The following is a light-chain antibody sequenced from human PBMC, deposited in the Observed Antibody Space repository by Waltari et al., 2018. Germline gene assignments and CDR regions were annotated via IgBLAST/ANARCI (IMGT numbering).Light chain of an antibody. V-gene: IGLV2-14*03. CDR2: DVN. CDR1: TNDLGGYNY. J-gene: IGLJ3*02. CDR3: CSFTRSSTWV. Sequence: QSALTQPASVSGSPGQSIIISCTGTTNDLGGYNYVSWYQQHPGKAPQLMIYDVNSRPSGVSSRFSGSKSGNTASLIISGLQAEDEADYYCCSFTRSSTWVFGGGTKVTVL.